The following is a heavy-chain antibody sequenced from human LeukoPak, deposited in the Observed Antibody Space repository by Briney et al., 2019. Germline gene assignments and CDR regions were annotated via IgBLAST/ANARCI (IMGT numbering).Heavy chain of an antibody. D-gene: IGHD1-7*01. CDR2: INDSGRT. V-gene: IGHV4-34*01. Sequence: PSETLSLTCAVYGGSFSNYYWSWIRQPPGKGLEWIGEINDSGRTNYNPSLMSRVTVSVDTSKKQFSLRLTSVTATDTAVYSCARRWNYGRNYYIDVWGKGATVSVSS. CDR1: GGSFSNYY. J-gene: IGHJ6*03. CDR3: ARRWNYGRNYYIDV.